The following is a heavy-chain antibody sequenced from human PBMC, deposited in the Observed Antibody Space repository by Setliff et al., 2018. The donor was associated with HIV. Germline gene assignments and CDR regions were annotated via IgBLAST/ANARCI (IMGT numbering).Heavy chain of an antibody. CDR2: IIPMYGVT. CDR1: GGTFSSYV. Sequence: GASVKVSCKASGGTFSSYVISWVRQAPGQGPEWMGGIIPMYGVTNYAQKFQGRVTITTDTSTSTVYMELSSLRSEDTAVYYCARDRRIRIAVAPRNWFDPWGQGTLVTVSS. CDR3: ARDRRIRIAVAPRNWFDP. J-gene: IGHJ5*02. V-gene: IGHV1-69*10. D-gene: IGHD6-19*01.